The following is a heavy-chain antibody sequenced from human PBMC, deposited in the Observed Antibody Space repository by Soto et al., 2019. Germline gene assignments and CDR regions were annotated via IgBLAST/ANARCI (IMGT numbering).Heavy chain of an antibody. CDR1: GYSFTSYW. J-gene: IGHJ6*02. Sequence: PGEALKISCKGSGYSFTSYWISSVRQMPGKGLEWMGRIDPSDSYTNYSPSFQGHVTISADKSISTAYLQWSSLKASDTAMYYCASRASITMVRGVITDYYYGMDVWGQGTTVTVSS. CDR2: IDPSDSYT. V-gene: IGHV5-10-1*01. D-gene: IGHD3-10*01. CDR3: ASRASITMVRGVITDYYYGMDV.